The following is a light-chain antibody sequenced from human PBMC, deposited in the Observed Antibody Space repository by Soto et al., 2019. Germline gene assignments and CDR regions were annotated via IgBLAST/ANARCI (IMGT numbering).Light chain of an antibody. CDR1: SGSVSTNYY. Sequence: QTVVTQEPSFSVSPGGTVTLTCGLSSGSVSTNYYPSWYQQTPGQAPRTLIYSTNTRSSGVPERFSGSILGNKAALTITGAQADDESDYYCVLYMGSGIWVFGGGTKLTVL. V-gene: IGLV8-61*01. CDR2: STN. CDR3: VLYMGSGIWV. J-gene: IGLJ3*02.